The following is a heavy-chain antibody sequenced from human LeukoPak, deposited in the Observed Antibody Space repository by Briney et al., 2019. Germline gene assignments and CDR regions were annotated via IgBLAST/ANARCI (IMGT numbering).Heavy chain of an antibody. CDR1: GFTFSNFW. D-gene: IGHD3-10*01. J-gene: IGHJ4*02. V-gene: IGHV3-7*01. CDR2: IKQDGSEI. Sequence: GGSLRLSCAASGFTFSNFWMSWVRQAPGKGLEWAAIIKQDGSEIYYVDSVKGRFTIPRDNAKDSLFLQMNSLRVEDTAVYYCARLDDYGFFDYWGQGALVTVSS. CDR3: ARLDDYGFFDY.